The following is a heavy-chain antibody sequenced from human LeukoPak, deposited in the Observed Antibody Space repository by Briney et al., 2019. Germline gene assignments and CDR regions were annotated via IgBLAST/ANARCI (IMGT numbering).Heavy chain of an antibody. D-gene: IGHD1-1*01. Sequence: SQTLSLTCSVSGGSISNYYWTWIRQPAGKGLEWNGYIYYSGNTAYNPSLKSRVTISLDTSKNQLSLKLTSVTAADTAVYYCARCSRGTSVGMDVWGQGTTVTVSS. J-gene: IGHJ6*02. CDR1: GGSISNYY. CDR2: IYYSGNT. CDR3: ARCSRGTSVGMDV. V-gene: IGHV4-59*08.